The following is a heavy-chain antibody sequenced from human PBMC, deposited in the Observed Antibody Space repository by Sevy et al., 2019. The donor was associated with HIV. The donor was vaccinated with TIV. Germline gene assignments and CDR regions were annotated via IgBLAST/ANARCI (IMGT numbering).Heavy chain of an antibody. J-gene: IGHJ3*02. CDR3: ARQKKGDFWSGSHDAFDI. CDR2: IIPIFGTA. Sequence: ASVKVSCKASGGTFSSYAISWVRQAPGQGLEWMGGIIPIFGTANYAQKFQGRVTITADKSTSTAYMELSSLGYEDTAVYYCARQKKGDFWSGSHDAFDIWGQGTMVTVSS. V-gene: IGHV1-69*06. D-gene: IGHD3-3*01. CDR1: GGTFSSYA.